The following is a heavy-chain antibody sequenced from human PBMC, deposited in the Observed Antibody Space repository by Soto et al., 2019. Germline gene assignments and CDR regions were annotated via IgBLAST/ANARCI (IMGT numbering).Heavy chain of an antibody. Sequence: QVQLVQSGAEVKKPGASVKVSCKASGYTFTSYGLSWVRQAPGQGLEWMGRISAYNYNTNYAQKLQGRVTMTTDTSTSRAYVELRSLRSDDTAVYYCARVVGALGHWFDPWGQGTRVTVSS. J-gene: IGHJ5*02. V-gene: IGHV1-18*01. CDR1: GYTFTSYG. CDR2: ISAYNYNT. CDR3: ARVVGALGHWFDP. D-gene: IGHD1-26*01.